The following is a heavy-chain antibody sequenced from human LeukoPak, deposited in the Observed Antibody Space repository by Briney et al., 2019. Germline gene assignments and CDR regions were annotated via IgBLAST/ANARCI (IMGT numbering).Heavy chain of an antibody. CDR2: ISAYNGNT. Sequence: ASVKVSCKASGYTFTSYGISWVRQAPGPGLEWMGWISAYNGNTNYAQKLQGRVTMTTDTSTSTAYMELRSLRSDDTAVYYCARDSNWNDSPMIDYWGQGTLVTVSS. V-gene: IGHV1-18*01. D-gene: IGHD1-1*01. CDR3: ARDSNWNDSPMIDY. J-gene: IGHJ4*02. CDR1: GYTFTSYG.